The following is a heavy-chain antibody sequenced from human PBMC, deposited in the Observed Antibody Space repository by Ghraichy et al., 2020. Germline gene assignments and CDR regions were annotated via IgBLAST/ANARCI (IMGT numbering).Heavy chain of an antibody. Sequence: SETLSLTCTVSGGSISSSSYYWGWIRQPPGKGLEWIGSIYYSGSTYYNPSLKSRVTISVDTSKNQFSLKLSSVTAADTAVYYCARVSEVRFLEWLSAPYYYYGMDVWGQGTTVTVSS. D-gene: IGHD3-3*01. CDR2: IYYSGST. V-gene: IGHV4-39*07. CDR1: GGSISSSSYY. CDR3: ARVSEVRFLEWLSAPYYYYGMDV. J-gene: IGHJ6*02.